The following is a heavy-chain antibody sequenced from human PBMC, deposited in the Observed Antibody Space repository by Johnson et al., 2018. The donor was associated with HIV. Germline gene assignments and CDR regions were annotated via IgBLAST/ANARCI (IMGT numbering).Heavy chain of an antibody. CDR3: TGENGLGESSLVFDI. D-gene: IGHD3-16*02. CDR2: LQSGETTT. Sequence: QVQLVESGGGVVQPGGSLRLSCAASGFAFSDSGMHWVRQAPGKGLEWVTVLQSGETTTYYAASVKGRFTISRDNSKKTLYLQMNSLTAEDTAVYNCTGENGLGESSLVFDIWGQGTMVTVSS. V-gene: IGHV3-30*02. J-gene: IGHJ3*02. CDR1: GFAFSDSG.